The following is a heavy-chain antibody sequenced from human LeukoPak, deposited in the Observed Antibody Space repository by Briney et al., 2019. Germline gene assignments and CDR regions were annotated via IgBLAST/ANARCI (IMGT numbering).Heavy chain of an antibody. CDR2: IKVSGGRT. Sequence: GASVKVSCKASGYTFSDFYVHWVRQAPGQGHEWMGIIKVSGGRTEYAQKFQGRVTMTRDMSTSTVYMELNNLRSEDTAVYYCAREPPESYYFDYWGQGTLVTVSS. J-gene: IGHJ4*02. CDR1: GYTFSDFY. CDR3: AREPPESYYFDY. V-gene: IGHV1-46*01.